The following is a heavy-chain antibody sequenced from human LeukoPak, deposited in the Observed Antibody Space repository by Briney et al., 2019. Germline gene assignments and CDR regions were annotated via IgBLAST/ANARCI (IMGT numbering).Heavy chain of an antibody. CDR1: GGSNSSGSYY. CDR2: IYTSGNT. V-gene: IGHV4-61*02. J-gene: IGHJ4*02. CDR3: ARGGQHSSGWWNT. D-gene: IGHD6-19*01. Sequence: PSQTLSLTCTVSGGSNSSGSYYWSWIRQPAGKGLEWIGRIYTSGNTNYNPSLQSRVAMSLDMSKNQFSVTLTSVTAADTAVYYCARGGQHSSGWWNTWGQGTLVTVSS.